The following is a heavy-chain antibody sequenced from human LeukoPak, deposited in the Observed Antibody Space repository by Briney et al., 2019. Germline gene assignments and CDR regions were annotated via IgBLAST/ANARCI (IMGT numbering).Heavy chain of an antibody. CDR2: IWYDGSNK. D-gene: IGHD2-2*01. V-gene: IGHV3-33*01. Sequence: GRSLRLSCAASGFTFSSYGMHWVRQAPGKGLEWVAVIWYDGSNKYYADSVKGRFTISRDNSKNTLYLQMNSLRAEDTAVYYCAREGGTVVIGRFDYWGQGTLVTASS. CDR1: GFTFSSYG. J-gene: IGHJ4*02. CDR3: AREGGTVVIGRFDY.